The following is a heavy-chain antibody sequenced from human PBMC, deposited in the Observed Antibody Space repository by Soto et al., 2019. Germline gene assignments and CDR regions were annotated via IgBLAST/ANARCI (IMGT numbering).Heavy chain of an antibody. J-gene: IGHJ4*02. D-gene: IGHD5-18*01. CDR3: AKGYSYGVLEPLGY. CDR1: GFTFDDYA. V-gene: IGHV3-9*01. Sequence: EVQLVESGGGLVQPGRSLRLSCAASGFTFDDYAMHWVRQAPGKGLEWVSGISWNSGIIDYADSVKGRFTISRDNASKFLYVQRSSLRAEETALYYCAKGYSYGVLEPLGYWGQGTLVTVSS. CDR2: ISWNSGII.